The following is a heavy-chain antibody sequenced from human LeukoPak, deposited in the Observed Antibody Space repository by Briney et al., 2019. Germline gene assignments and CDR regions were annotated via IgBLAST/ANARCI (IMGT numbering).Heavy chain of an antibody. CDR1: GFTFNTYG. V-gene: IGHV3-30*03. D-gene: IGHD5-12*01. CDR2: MSHDGTNT. Sequence: GGSLRLSCAASGFTFNTYGMHWVRQAPGKGLEWVAVMSHDGTNTFYGDSVKGRFTVSRDNSKNTLYLQMNSLRAEDTAVYYCARDLRSGYDFVDYWGQGTLVTVSS. J-gene: IGHJ4*02. CDR3: ARDLRSGYDFVDY.